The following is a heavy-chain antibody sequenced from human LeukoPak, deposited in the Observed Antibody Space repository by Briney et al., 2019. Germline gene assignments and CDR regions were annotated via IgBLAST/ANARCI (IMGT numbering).Heavy chain of an antibody. CDR1: GGTFSSYV. D-gene: IGHD2-8*01. J-gene: IGHJ6*02. Sequence: SVKVSCKASGGTFSSYVISWVRQAPGQGLEWMGGIIPIFGTANYAQKFQGRVTITADESTSTAYMELSSLRSEDTAVYYCARGRGDCSSGVCYTAYFYYGMDVWGQGTTVTVSS. CDR2: IIPIFGTA. CDR3: ARGRGDCSSGVCYTAYFYYGMDV. V-gene: IGHV1-69*13.